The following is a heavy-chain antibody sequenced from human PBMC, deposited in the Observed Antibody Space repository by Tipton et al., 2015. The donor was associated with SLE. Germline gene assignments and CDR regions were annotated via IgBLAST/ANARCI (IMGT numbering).Heavy chain of an antibody. V-gene: IGHV3-23*01. CDR3: ARGILLDFWRGFDY. CDR1: GVTSLRDA. J-gene: IGHJ4*02. CDR2: ISGSGGST. Sequence: SLRLSCAASGVTSLRDAMSWVRQAPGKGLEWVSGISGSGGSTNYADSVKGRFTISRDNAKNSLYLQMNSLRAEDTAVYYCARGILLDFWRGFDYWGQGTLVTVSS. D-gene: IGHD3-3*01.